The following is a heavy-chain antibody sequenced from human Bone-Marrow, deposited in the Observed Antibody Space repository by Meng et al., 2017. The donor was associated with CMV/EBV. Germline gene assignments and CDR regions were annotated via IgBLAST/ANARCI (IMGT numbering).Heavy chain of an antibody. D-gene: IGHD2-2*01. CDR3: ARSYCSSTSCYWSDWFDP. CDR1: GYTFTSYY. J-gene: IGHJ5*02. Sequence: ASVKVSCKASGYTFTSYYMHWVRQAPGQGLEWMGIINPSGGSTSYAQKFQGRVTMTRDTSTSTAYMELRSLRSDDTAVYYCARSYCSSTSCYWSDWFDPWGQGTLVTVSS. CDR2: INPSGGST. V-gene: IGHV1-46*01.